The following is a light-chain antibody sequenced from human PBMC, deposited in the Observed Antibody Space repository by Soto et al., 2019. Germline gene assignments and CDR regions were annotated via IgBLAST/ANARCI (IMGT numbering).Light chain of an antibody. CDR3: QQSYSTPFT. Sequence: DIQMTQSPSSLSASVGDRITITCRASQSISTYLNWYREEPGEAPKILIYGASNLVRGVPSRFSGSGSGTDFTLTISTLQLEDFATYHCQQSYSTPFTFGPGTKVDIK. CDR2: GAS. J-gene: IGKJ3*01. V-gene: IGKV1-39*01. CDR1: QSISTY.